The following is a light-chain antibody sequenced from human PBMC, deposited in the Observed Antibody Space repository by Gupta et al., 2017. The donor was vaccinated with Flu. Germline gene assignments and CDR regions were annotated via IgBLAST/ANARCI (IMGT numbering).Light chain of an antibody. CDR1: KLGDKY. V-gene: IGLV3-1*01. CDR2: QES. Sequence: SPGQTASITCSGDKLGDKYACWYQQKPGQSPVLVIDQESKRPSGIPERFSGSNSGNTATMTIIGTQAMDDSYYDCQEWDRSTAAVFGGGTKMTVL. CDR3: QEWDRSTAAV. J-gene: IGLJ3*02.